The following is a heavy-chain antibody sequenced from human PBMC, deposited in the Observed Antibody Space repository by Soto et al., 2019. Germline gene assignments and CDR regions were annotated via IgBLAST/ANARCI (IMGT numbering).Heavy chain of an antibody. D-gene: IGHD5-18*01. V-gene: IGHV4-30-2*01. CDR1: GGSISSGGYY. J-gene: IGHJ4*02. Sequence: SQTLSLTCTVSGGSISSGGYYWSWIRQPPGKGLEWIGYIYHSGSTYYNPSLKSRVTISVDRSKNQFSLRLSSVTAADTAVYYCVRSKGGYSYGTPFDYWCQGTLVTVS. CDR3: VRSKGGYSYGTPFDY. CDR2: IYHSGST.